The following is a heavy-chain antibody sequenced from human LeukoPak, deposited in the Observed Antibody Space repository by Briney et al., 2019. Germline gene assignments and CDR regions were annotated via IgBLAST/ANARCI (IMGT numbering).Heavy chain of an antibody. Sequence: ASVKVSCKASGGTFSSYAISWVRQAPGQGLEWMGGIIPIFGTATYEQKFQGRATITTDDSTSTAYMELSSLRSEDTAVYYCARALVEIDYGDYYYYYYMDVWGKGTTVTVSS. D-gene: IGHD4-17*01. CDR1: GGTFSSYA. V-gene: IGHV1-69*05. CDR2: IIPIFGTA. CDR3: ARALVEIDYGDYYYYYYMDV. J-gene: IGHJ6*03.